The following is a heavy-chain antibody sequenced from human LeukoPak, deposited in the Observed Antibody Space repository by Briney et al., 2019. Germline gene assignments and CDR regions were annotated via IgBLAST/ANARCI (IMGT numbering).Heavy chain of an antibody. CDR2: IYSGGRT. V-gene: IGHV3-53*01. Sequence: GGSLRLSCAASGFTVSSNYMNWVRQAPGKGLEWVSGIYSGGRTFYSDSVQGRFTISRVNSKNTFFLQMNSLTVADTAVYYCARVPRGELNAFDMWGQGTMLSVSS. D-gene: IGHD1-7*01. CDR3: ARVPRGELNAFDM. J-gene: IGHJ3*02. CDR1: GFTVSSNY.